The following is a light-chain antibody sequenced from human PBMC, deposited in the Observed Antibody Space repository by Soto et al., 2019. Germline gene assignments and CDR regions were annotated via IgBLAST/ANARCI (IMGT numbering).Light chain of an antibody. V-gene: IGKV3-20*01. J-gene: IGKJ1*01. CDR2: GAS. CDR1: QSVSGSY. CDR3: QQYGSSPST. Sequence: ENVFTQSPDTLSLSPGERATLSCRASQSVSGSYLAWYQQKPGQAPRLLIYGASSRATGIPDRFSGSGSGTDFTLTISRVEPEDFAVYYCQQYGSSPSTFGQGTKVDI.